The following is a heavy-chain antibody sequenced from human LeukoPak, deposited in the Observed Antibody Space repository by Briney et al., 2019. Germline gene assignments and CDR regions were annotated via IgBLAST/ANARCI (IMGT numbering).Heavy chain of an antibody. J-gene: IGHJ4*02. D-gene: IGHD3-22*01. Sequence: ASVKVSCKASGYAFTSYGISWVRQAPGQGLEWMGWISAYNGNTNYAQKLQGRVTMTTDTSTSTAYMELRSLRSDDTAVYYCARDVEEYYYDSSGYYADWGQGTLVTVSS. CDR2: ISAYNGNT. CDR1: GYAFTSYG. CDR3: ARDVEEYYYDSSGYYAD. V-gene: IGHV1-18*01.